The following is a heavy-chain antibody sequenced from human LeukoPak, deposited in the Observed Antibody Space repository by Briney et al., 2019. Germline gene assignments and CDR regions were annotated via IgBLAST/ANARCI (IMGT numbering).Heavy chain of an antibody. D-gene: IGHD2-21*02. J-gene: IGHJ4*02. V-gene: IGHV3-21*05. CDR1: GFTFSSYS. CDR2: ISSSSSYI. Sequence: GGSLRLSCAASGFTFSSYSMNWVRQAPGKGLEWVSYISSSSSYIYYADSVKGRFTISRDNAKNALYLQMNSLRVEDTAVYYCARDGRCGGDCYASWGQGTLVTVSS. CDR3: ARDGRCGGDCYAS.